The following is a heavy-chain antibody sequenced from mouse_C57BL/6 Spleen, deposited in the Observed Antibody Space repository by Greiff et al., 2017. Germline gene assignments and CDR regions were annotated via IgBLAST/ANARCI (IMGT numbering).Heavy chain of an antibody. V-gene: IGHV1-53*01. J-gene: IGHJ2*01. D-gene: IGHD1-1*01. CDR1: GYTFTSYW. Sequence: QVQLQQPGTELVKPGASVKLSCKASGYTFTSYWMHWVKQRPGQGLEWIGNINPSNGGTNYNEKFKTKATLTVDKSSSTAYMQLSRLTSEDSSVYYCARLDYGMSSYFDYWGQGTTLTVSS. CDR2: INPSNGGT. CDR3: ARLDYGMSSYFDY.